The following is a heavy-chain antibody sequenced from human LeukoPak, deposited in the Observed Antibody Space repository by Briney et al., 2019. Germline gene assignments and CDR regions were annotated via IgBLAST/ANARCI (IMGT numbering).Heavy chain of an antibody. D-gene: IGHD5-18*01. CDR1: GGTFGSYV. J-gene: IGHJ2*01. Sequence: SVKVSCKASGGTFGSYVISWVRQAPGQGLEWMGGIIPIFGTAHYAQKFQGRLTITADESTGTVYMEMSSLRSEDTAMYYCAKEGDTALVTGYFDLWGRGTLVTVSA. V-gene: IGHV1-69*01. CDR2: IIPIFGTA. CDR3: AKEGDTALVTGYFDL.